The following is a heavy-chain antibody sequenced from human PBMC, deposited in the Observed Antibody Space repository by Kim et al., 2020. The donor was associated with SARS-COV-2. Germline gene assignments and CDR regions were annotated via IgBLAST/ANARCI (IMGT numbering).Heavy chain of an antibody. CDR2: ISSYNGGI. CDR1: CYSLTSFG. Sequence: ASVKVSCKASCYSLTSFGMSWVRQAPGQGLEWVGWISSYNGGIKYAQRFQGRVTMTTDTSTSIVYMELRSLRSDDTAVFYCVRELGTFRGTFWDFWGHGT. J-gene: IGHJ4*01. V-gene: IGHV1-18*01. CDR3: VRELGTFRGTFWDF. D-gene: IGHD1-7*01.